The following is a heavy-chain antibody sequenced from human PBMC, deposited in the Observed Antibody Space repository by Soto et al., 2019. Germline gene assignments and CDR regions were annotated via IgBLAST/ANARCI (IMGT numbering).Heavy chain of an antibody. V-gene: IGHV3-30-3*01. Sequence: LRLSCSVSGFTLNTYSMHWVRQAPGKGLEWVAVVSFDGVNKHYRDSVKGRFTISRDIAKNMLYLQMTSLRLEDTALYYCARDPDLIEAAGNYFDYWGQGTLVTVSS. D-gene: IGHD6-13*01. CDR1: GFTLNTYS. J-gene: IGHJ4*02. CDR3: ARDPDLIEAAGNYFDY. CDR2: VSFDGVNK.